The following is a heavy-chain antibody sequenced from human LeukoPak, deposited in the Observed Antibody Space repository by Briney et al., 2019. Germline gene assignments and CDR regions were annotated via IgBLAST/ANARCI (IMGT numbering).Heavy chain of an antibody. CDR2: ISGSGGST. CDR3: AKDSKKLSPRVFDI. D-gene: IGHD4-23*01. CDR1: GFSFSSFA. Sequence: GGSLRLSCAASGFSFSSFAMSWVRQAPGKGLEWVSAISGSGGSTYYADSVKGRFTISRDNSKNTVYLQMSSLRAEDTAVYYCAKDSKKLSPRVFDIWGQGTMVTVSS. J-gene: IGHJ3*02. V-gene: IGHV3-23*01.